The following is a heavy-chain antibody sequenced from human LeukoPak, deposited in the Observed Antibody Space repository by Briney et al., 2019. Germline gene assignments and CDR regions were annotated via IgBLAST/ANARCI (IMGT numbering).Heavy chain of an antibody. V-gene: IGHV3-30*01. CDR2: ISYDGTNK. Sequence: PGGSLRLSCAASLFTFSSFAMHWVRQAPGKGLEWVAVISYDGTNKYYADSVKGRFTISRDNSENTLYLQMNSLRAEDTALYYCAKEDNGWGQGTLVTVSS. CDR1: LFTFSSFA. D-gene: IGHD1-14*01. J-gene: IGHJ4*02. CDR3: AKEDNG.